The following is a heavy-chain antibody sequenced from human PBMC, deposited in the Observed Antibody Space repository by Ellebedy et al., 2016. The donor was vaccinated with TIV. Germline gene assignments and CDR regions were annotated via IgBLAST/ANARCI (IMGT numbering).Heavy chain of an antibody. CDR3: ARDSGDYGPDY. Sequence: ASVKVSCKTSGFTFCSHYIHWVRQAPGQGLEWVGQINPSGDVTKYAQRFHGRVAITRDTSTSTVYMELSSLRSEDTAVYHCARDSGDYGPDYWGQGTLVTVSA. D-gene: IGHD4-17*01. J-gene: IGHJ4*02. CDR2: INPSGDVT. V-gene: IGHV1-46*01. CDR1: GFTFCSHY.